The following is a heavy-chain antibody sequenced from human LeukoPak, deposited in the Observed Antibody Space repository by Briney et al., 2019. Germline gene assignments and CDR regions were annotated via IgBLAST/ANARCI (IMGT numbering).Heavy chain of an antibody. Sequence: SVKVSCKASGGTFSSYAISWVRQAPGQGLEWMGGIIPIFGTANYAQKFQGRVTITADKSTSTAYMELSSLRSEDTAVYYCARARLAARRFYYYYMDVWGKGTTVTVSS. J-gene: IGHJ6*03. CDR3: ARARLAARRFYYYYMDV. CDR1: GGTFSSYA. V-gene: IGHV1-69*06. CDR2: IIPIFGTA. D-gene: IGHD6-6*01.